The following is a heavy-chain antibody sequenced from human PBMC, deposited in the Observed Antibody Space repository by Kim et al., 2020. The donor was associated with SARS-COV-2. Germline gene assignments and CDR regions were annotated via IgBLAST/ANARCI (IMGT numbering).Heavy chain of an antibody. CDR2: ISYDGSNK. Sequence: GGSLRLSCAASGFTFSSYGMHWVRQAPGKGLEWVAVISYDGSNKYYADSVKGRFTISRDNSKNTLYLQMNSLRAEDTAVYYCAKEVRNRGWPTGYYYYYGMDVWGQGTTVTVSS. V-gene: IGHV3-30*18. J-gene: IGHJ6*02. D-gene: IGHD6-19*01. CDR1: GFTFSSYG. CDR3: AKEVRNRGWPTGYYYYYGMDV.